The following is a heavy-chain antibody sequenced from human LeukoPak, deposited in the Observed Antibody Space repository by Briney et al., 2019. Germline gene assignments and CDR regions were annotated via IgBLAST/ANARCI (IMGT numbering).Heavy chain of an antibody. Sequence: QSGGSLRLSCAASGFAVSTNYLSWVRQAPGKGLEWVSVIYSDGSTYYTDSVKGRFTISRDNSKNTLYLQMNSLRPEDTAVYYCARDQRSGSYYPWGWFDPWGQGTLVTVSS. J-gene: IGHJ5*02. CDR3: ARDQRSGSYYPWGWFDP. V-gene: IGHV3-66*02. CDR2: IYSDGST. D-gene: IGHD1-26*01. CDR1: GFAVSTNY.